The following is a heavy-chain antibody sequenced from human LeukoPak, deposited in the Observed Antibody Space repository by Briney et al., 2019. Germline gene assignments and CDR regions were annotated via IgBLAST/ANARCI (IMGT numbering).Heavy chain of an antibody. V-gene: IGHV1-69*04. CDR2: IIPILGIA. Sequence: ASVKVSCKASGGTFSSYAISWVRQAPGKGLEWMGRIIPILGIANYAQKFQGRVTITADKSTSTAYMELSSLRSEDTAVYYCAREYYYDSSGYEYYYGMDVWGQGTMVTVSS. CDR3: AREYYYDSSGYEYYYGMDV. D-gene: IGHD3-22*01. CDR1: GGTFSSYA. J-gene: IGHJ6*02.